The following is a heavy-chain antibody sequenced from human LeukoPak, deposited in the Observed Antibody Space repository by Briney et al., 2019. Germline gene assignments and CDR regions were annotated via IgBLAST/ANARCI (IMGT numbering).Heavy chain of an antibody. J-gene: IGHJ3*02. Sequence: GASVKVSCKASGYTFTSYYMHWVRQAPGQGLEWMGIIIPSGGSTRYAQKFQGRVTMTRDMSTSTVYMELSSLRSEDTAVYDCARDNHLYSSGRSDAFDIWGQGTMVTVSS. CDR1: GYTFTSYY. D-gene: IGHD6-19*01. CDR2: IIPSGGST. V-gene: IGHV1-46*01. CDR3: ARDNHLYSSGRSDAFDI.